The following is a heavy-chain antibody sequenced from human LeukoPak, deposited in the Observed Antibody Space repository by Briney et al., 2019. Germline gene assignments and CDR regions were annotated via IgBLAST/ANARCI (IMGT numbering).Heavy chain of an antibody. CDR1: GFTFSSYA. CDR3: AREYYDSSGYGDY. D-gene: IGHD3-22*01. J-gene: IGHJ4*02. CDR2: ISYDGSNK. Sequence: EPGGSLRLSCAASGFTFSSYAMHWVRQAPGKGLEWVAVISYDGSNKYYADSVKGRFTISRDNSKNTLYLQMNSLRAEDTAVYYCAREYYDSSGYGDYWGQGTLVTVSS. V-gene: IGHV3-30-3*01.